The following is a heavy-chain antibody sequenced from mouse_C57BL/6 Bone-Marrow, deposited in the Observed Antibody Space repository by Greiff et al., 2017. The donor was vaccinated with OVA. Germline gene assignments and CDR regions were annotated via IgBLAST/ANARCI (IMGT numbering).Heavy chain of an antibody. Sequence: EVKLVESGGDLVKPGGSLKLSCAASGFTFSSYGMSWVRQTPDKRLEWVATISSGGSYTYYPDSVKGRFTISRDNAKNTLYLQMSRLKSEDTAMYYCARHGGTGAYWGQGTLVTVSA. V-gene: IGHV5-6*01. J-gene: IGHJ3*01. CDR2: ISSGGSYT. D-gene: IGHD3-3*01. CDR1: GFTFSSYG. CDR3: ARHGGTGAY.